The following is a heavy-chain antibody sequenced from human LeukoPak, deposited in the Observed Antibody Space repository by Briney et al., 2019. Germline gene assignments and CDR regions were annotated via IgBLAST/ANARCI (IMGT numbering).Heavy chain of an antibody. CDR2: ISSSSSYI. CDR3: ASEERYCSGGSCYSSYFQH. J-gene: IGHJ1*01. D-gene: IGHD2-15*01. CDR1: GFTFSSYS. Sequence: GGSLRLSCAASGFTFSSYSMNWVRQAPGKGLEWVSSISSSSSYIYYADSVKGRFTISRDNAKNSLYLQMNSLRAEDTAVYYCASEERYCSGGSCYSSYFQHWGQGTLVTVSS. V-gene: IGHV3-21*01.